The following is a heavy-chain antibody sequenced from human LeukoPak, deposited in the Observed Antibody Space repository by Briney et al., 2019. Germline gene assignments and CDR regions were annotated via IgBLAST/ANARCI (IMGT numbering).Heavy chain of an antibody. CDR3: ARELSSGWTGGFDH. D-gene: IGHD6-19*01. CDR1: GFTVSSNY. Sequence: PGGSLRLSCAASGFTVSSNYMSWVRQAPGKGLEWVSVIYSGGSTYYADSVKGRFTISRDNSKNTLYLQMNSLRAEDTAVYYCARELSSGWTGGFDHWGQGTLVTVSS. J-gene: IGHJ4*02. V-gene: IGHV3-66*01. CDR2: IYSGGST.